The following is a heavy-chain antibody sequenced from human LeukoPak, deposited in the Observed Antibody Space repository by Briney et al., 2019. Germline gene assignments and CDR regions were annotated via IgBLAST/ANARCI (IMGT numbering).Heavy chain of an antibody. CDR3: ARSGNFDY. Sequence: KTSGTLSLTCNVSGGFIGSSTNYWAWIRQPPGKGLEWIGSIYYSGSTYDNPSLKSRLTISIDTSKNEFSLKLSSVTAADTAVYYCARSGNFDYWGQGTLVTVSS. CDR2: IYYSGST. J-gene: IGHJ4*02. V-gene: IGHV4-39*07. CDR1: GGFIGSSTNY. D-gene: IGHD1-26*01.